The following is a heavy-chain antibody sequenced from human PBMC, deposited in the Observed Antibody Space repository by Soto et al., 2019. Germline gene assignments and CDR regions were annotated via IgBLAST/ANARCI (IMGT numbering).Heavy chain of an antibody. Sequence: QITLKESGPTLVKPTKTLTLTCTFSGFSRSTTRAGVGSIRQPTGKALEWLALIFWDDDKRYSPFLKSRLTIAKDPSKTKLVVTMTNMDPMDTATYFCAHTLVAGVGYYFEYWGQGTLVTVSS. CDR2: IFWDDDK. J-gene: IGHJ4*02. CDR3: AHTLVAGVGYYFEY. D-gene: IGHD6-19*01. CDR1: GFSRSTTRAG. V-gene: IGHV2-5*02.